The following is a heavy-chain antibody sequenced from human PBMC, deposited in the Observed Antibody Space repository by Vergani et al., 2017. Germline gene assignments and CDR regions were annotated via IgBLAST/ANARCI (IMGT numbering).Heavy chain of an antibody. D-gene: IGHD2-21*01. CDR3: TTEKGGEAADY. V-gene: IGHV3-15*01. CDR1: GFTFSNAW. CDR2: IKSKTDSGTT. J-gene: IGHJ4*02. Sequence: EVQLVESGGGLVKPGGSLRLSCAASGFTFSNAWMSWVRQAPGKGLEWVGRIKSKTDSGTTDYAATVKGRVTISRNDSKNTLYLQMNSLKTEDTAVYYCTTEKGGEAADYWGQGTLVTVSS.